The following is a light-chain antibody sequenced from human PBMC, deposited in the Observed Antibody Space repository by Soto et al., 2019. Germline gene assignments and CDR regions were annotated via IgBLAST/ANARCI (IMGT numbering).Light chain of an antibody. J-gene: IGLJ1*01. V-gene: IGLV1-51*02. Sequence: QSVLTQPPSVSAAPGQKVTISCSGSSSNIGNNYVSWYQQLPGTAPKLLISENNNRPSGIPDRFSGSKSGTSATLGITGLQTGDEADYYCGTWDSSLSAYVCGTGTKVTV. CDR3: GTWDSSLSAYV. CDR1: SSNIGNNY. CDR2: ENN.